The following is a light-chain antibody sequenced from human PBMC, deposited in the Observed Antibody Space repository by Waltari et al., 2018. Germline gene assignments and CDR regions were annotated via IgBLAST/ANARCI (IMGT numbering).Light chain of an antibody. CDR1: QSVLYSSNNKNY. CDR2: WAS. CDR3: QQYYVNPPT. V-gene: IGKV4-1*01. J-gene: IGKJ1*01. Sequence: IVMTQSPDSLAVSLGERATINCKSSQSVLYSSNNKNYLAWYQQKAGQPPTLLIYWASNRASGVPDRFSGSGSGTDFTLTISSLQAEDVAVYYCQQYYVNPPTFGQGTKVEIK.